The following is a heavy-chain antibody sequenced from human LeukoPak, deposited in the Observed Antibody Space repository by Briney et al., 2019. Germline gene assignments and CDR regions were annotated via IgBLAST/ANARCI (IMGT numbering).Heavy chain of an antibody. J-gene: IGHJ4*02. CDR3: AKDLGVGAYLLFDYITSGLDS. CDR1: GFTFSSYG. CDR2: ISYDGSNE. D-gene: IGHD2/OR15-2a*01. Sequence: GGSLRLSCAASGFTFSSYGMHWVRQAPGKGLEWVAVISYDGSNEYFADSVKGRFTVSRDNSKNTLYLQMNSLRPEDTAVYYCAKDLGVGAYLLFDYITSGLDSWGQGTLVTVSS. V-gene: IGHV3-30*18.